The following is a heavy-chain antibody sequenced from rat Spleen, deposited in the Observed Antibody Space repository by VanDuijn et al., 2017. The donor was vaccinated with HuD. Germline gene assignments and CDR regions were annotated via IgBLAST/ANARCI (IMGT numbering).Heavy chain of an antibody. Sequence: EVRLVESGGDLVRPGRSLKLSCAASGFTFSDYNMAWARQAPKNGLEWVASISWGGTTTYYPDNVKGRFTISRDNAKNALYLQMNNLRSGDTAIYYCTRELGHWFAYWGQGTLVTVSS. CDR2: ISWGGTTT. CDR3: TRELGHWFAY. V-gene: IGHV5-7*01. CDR1: GFTFSDYN. J-gene: IGHJ3*01.